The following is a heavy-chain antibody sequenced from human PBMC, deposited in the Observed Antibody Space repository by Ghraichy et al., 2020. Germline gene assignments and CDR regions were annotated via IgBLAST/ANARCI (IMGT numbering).Heavy chain of an antibody. D-gene: IGHD3-22*01. CDR1: GGSISSGGYY. Sequence: TLSLTCTVSGGSISSGGYYWSWIRQHPGKGLEWIGYIFYSGSTYYNPSLRSRVTISVDTSKNQFSLKLSSVTAADTAVYYCARVLSSGYLEWFDPWGQGTLVTVSS. J-gene: IGHJ5*02. CDR2: IFYSGST. CDR3: ARVLSSGYLEWFDP. V-gene: IGHV4-31*03.